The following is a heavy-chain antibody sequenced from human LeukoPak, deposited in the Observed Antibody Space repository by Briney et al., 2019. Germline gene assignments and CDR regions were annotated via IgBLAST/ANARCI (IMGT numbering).Heavy chain of an antibody. Sequence: SETLSLTCTVSGGSSSSYYWSWIRQPPGKGLEWIGYIYYSGSTNYNPSLKSRVTISVDTSKNQFSLKLSSVTAADTAVYYCARGRGSFDYWGQGTLVTVSS. CDR2: IYYSGST. CDR1: GGSSSSYY. CDR3: ARGRGSFDY. D-gene: IGHD3-10*01. J-gene: IGHJ4*02. V-gene: IGHV4-59*01.